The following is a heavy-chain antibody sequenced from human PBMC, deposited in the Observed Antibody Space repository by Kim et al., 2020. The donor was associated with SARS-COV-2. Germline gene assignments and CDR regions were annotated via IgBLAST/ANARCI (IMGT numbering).Heavy chain of an antibody. D-gene: IGHD3-10*01. J-gene: IGHJ6*02. CDR3: ARDGYYGSGGDYYYYGMDV. Sequence: NRVTISVDTSKNQFSLKLSSVTAADTAVYYCARDGYYGSGGDYYYYGMDVWGQGTTVTVSS. V-gene: IGHV4-59*01.